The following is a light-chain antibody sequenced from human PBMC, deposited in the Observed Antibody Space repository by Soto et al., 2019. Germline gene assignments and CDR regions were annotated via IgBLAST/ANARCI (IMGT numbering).Light chain of an antibody. J-gene: IGKJ1*01. CDR3: QQTYSSRTWT. CDR1: QTIRKS. Sequence: DIQMTHSPSSLSASVVDAISITFLSVQTIRKSLNWYQQRTGKAPKLLIFGASSLHNGVPSPFSGGASGTDFSLFISNLQPEDFATYYCQQTYSSRTWTFGQGTKVDI. V-gene: IGKV1-39*01. CDR2: GAS.